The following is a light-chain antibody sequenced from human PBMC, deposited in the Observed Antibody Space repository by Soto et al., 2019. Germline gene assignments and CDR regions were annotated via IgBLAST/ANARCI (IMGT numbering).Light chain of an antibody. CDR1: QSISSG. V-gene: IGKV1-5*03. Sequence: DIQMTQSPSTLSASVGDRVTITCRASQSISSGLAWYQQKPGKAPKHLIYKASSLESGVPSRFSGSGSGAEFTLTISSLQPDDFATYYCLQYNSYPFSSGGGTNVEIK. CDR2: KAS. CDR3: LQYNSYPFS. J-gene: IGKJ4*01.